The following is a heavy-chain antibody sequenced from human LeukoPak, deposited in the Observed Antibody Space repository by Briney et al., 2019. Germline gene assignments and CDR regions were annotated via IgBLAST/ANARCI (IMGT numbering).Heavy chain of an antibody. CDR1: GGTFISYA. V-gene: IGHV1-69*05. Sequence: SVKVSCKASGGTFISYAISWVRQAPGQGLEWMGGIIPIFGTANYAQKFQGRVTITTDESTSTAYMELSSLRSEDTAVYYCARGEKDYDFWSGYSYYFDYWGQGTLVTVSS. CDR2: IIPIFGTA. CDR3: ARGEKDYDFWSGYSYYFDY. D-gene: IGHD3-3*01. J-gene: IGHJ4*02.